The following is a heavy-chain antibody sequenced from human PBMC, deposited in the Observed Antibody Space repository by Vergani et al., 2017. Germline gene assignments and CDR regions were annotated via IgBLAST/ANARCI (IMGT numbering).Heavy chain of an antibody. D-gene: IGHD1-14*01. CDR3: ARDLRLLYNRFDP. CDR1: GFTFNQYG. J-gene: IGHJ5*02. CDR2: TWYDGNNK. Sequence: QVQLVESGGGVVQPGRSLTLSCAASGFTFNQYGMNWVRQAPGKGLEWVAVTWYDGNNKQYADSVKGRFTISRDNSKSTMYLQMNSLRDEDTGVYYCARDLRLLYNRFDPWGQGTLVTVSS. V-gene: IGHV3-33*01.